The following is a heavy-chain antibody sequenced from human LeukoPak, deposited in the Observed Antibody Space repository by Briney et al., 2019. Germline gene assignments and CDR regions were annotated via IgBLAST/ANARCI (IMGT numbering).Heavy chain of an antibody. Sequence: GSLRLSCAASGFTFSSYAMSWVRQPPGKGLEWIGEINHSGSTNYNPSLKSRVTISVDTSKNQFSLKLSSVTAADTAVYYCARRGSGSYYSYYFDYWGQGTLVTVSS. J-gene: IGHJ4*02. D-gene: IGHD3-10*01. CDR1: GFTFSSYA. CDR2: INHSGST. CDR3: ARRGSGSYYSYYFDY. V-gene: IGHV4-34*01.